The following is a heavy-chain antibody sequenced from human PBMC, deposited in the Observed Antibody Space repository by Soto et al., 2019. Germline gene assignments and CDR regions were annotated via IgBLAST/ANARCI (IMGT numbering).Heavy chain of an antibody. CDR1: GDTPNDLS. V-gene: IGHV1-24*01. Sequence: QVQLVQSGAEVKKPGASVKVSCKVSGDTPNDLSMYGVHQAPGKGLEWMGGFDPKDEETLNAPKFQGRVPITEDPSTDTAYMELTSLSSEATAGYSCAAPYTSAFQAYDYWGQRALVTVSS. J-gene: IGHJ4*02. CDR3: AAPYTSAFQAYDY. CDR2: FDPKDEET. D-gene: IGHD1-26*01.